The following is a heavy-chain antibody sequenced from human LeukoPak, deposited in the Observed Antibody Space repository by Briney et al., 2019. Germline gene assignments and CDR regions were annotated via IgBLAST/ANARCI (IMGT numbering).Heavy chain of an antibody. J-gene: IGHJ4*02. D-gene: IGHD5-24*01. Sequence: SETLSLTCSVSGASNSNQYWSWVRQPPGKGLEWIGYIYNSGSTNNNPSLKSRVTISVDTSKNQFSLKLSSVTSADTAVYYRAVGPNYYYFDHWGQGTLVTVSS. V-gene: IGHV4-59*11. CDR1: GASNSNQY. CDR2: IYNSGST. CDR3: AVGPNYYYFDH.